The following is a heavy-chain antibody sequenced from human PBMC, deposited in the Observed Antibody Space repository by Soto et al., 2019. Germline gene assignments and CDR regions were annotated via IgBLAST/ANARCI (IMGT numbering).Heavy chain of an antibody. Sequence: PGGSLRLSCESSGFTFINYAMSWVRQSPGKGLEWVSSISDTGGDSYYADSMDGRFTVSRDNSKNTLYLQTNSLRAEDTAIYYCVRDLYRSATMPCLDHWGQGALVTV. CDR3: VRDLYRSATMPCLDH. CDR2: ISDTGGDS. J-gene: IGHJ4*02. CDR1: GFTFINYA. D-gene: IGHD1-1*01. V-gene: IGHV3-23*01.